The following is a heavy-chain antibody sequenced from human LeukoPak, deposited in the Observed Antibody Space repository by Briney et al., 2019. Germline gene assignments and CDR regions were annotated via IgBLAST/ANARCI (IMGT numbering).Heavy chain of an antibody. D-gene: IGHD2-2*01. CDR3: ARVPAARVLYYYGMDV. Sequence: PSETLSLTCTVSGGSISSSSYYWGWIRQPPGKGLEWIGSIYYSGSTYYNPSLKSRVTISVDTSKNQFSLKLSSVTAADTAVYYCARVPAARVLYYYGMDVWGQGTTVTVSS. CDR2: IYYSGST. V-gene: IGHV4-39*07. J-gene: IGHJ6*02. CDR1: GGSISSSSYY.